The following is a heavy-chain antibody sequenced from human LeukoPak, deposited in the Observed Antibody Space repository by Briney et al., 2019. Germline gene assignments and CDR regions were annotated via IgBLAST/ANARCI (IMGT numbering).Heavy chain of an antibody. V-gene: IGHV3-23*01. CDR1: GFILSNCA. CDR3: VKEVVATIPPL. Sequence: GGSLRLSCAASGFILSNCAMTWVRQAPGKGLEWVSGIDTKGTRTYYADSVKGRFTIARDNSKNTLFLQLNSLRAEDTAVYYCVKEVVATIPPLWGQGTLVTVSS. CDR2: IDTKGTRT. J-gene: IGHJ4*02. D-gene: IGHD5-12*01.